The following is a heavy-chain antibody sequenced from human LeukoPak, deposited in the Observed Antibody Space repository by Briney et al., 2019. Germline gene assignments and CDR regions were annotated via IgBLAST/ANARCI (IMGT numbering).Heavy chain of an antibody. J-gene: IGHJ4*02. CDR1: GFTFSSYG. V-gene: IGHV3-30*03. CDR2: ISYDGSNR. Sequence: GGSLRLSCAASGFTFSSYGMHWVRQAPGKGLEWVAVISYDGSNRYYADSVKGRFTISRDNSKNTLYLQMNSLRAEDTAVYYCATIDAKYYFDYWGQGTLVTVSS. CDR3: ATIDAKYYFDY. D-gene: IGHD3-9*01.